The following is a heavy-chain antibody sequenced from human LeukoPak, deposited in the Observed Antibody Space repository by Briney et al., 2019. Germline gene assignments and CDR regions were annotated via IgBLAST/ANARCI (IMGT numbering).Heavy chain of an antibody. CDR2: IYYSGST. CDR3: AGVGQWLAPYYYYGMDV. Sequence: SETLSLTCTVSGGSISSYYWSWIRQPPGKGLEWIGYIYYSGSTNYNPSLKGRVTISVDTSKNQFSLKLSSVTAADTAVYYCAGVGQWLAPYYYYGMDVWGQGTTVTVSS. CDR1: GGSISSYY. V-gene: IGHV4-59*08. D-gene: IGHD6-19*01. J-gene: IGHJ6*02.